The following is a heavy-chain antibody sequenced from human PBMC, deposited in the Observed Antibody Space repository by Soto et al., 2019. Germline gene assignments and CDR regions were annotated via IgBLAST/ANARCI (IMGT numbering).Heavy chain of an antibody. J-gene: IGHJ4*02. D-gene: IGHD1-26*01. CDR2: ISSYNGHT. V-gene: IGHV1-18*01. CDR1: GYTFTTYG. CDR3: ARDRGSGSYYARFDY. Sequence: ASVKVSCKTSGYTFTTYGISWVRQAPGQGLEWMGWISSYNGHTICAQKLQDRVTMTTDTSTNIAYMELRSLRSDDTAVFYCARDRGSGSYYARFDYWGQGTLVTVSS.